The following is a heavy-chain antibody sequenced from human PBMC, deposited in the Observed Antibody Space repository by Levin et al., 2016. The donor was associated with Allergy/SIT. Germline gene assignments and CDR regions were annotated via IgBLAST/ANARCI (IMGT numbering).Heavy chain of an antibody. Sequence: GGSLRLSCAASGFTFSSYSMNWVRQAPGKGLEWVSYISSSSSTIYYADSVKGRFTISRDNSKSTLYLEVNSLRPEDTATYYCANSKSNYYGAGAKFYFYGMDVWGQGTTVTVSS. CDR3: ANSKSNYYGAGAKFYFYGMDV. CDR1: GFTFSSYS. J-gene: IGHJ6*02. D-gene: IGHD3-10*01. CDR2: ISSSSSTI. V-gene: IGHV3-48*01.